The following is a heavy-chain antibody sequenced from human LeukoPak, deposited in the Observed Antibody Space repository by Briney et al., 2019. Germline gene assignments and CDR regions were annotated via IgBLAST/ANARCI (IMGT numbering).Heavy chain of an antibody. CDR1: GYTFTSYD. CDR2: MNPNSGNT. Sequence: ASVTVSCKASGYTFTSYDINWVRQATGQGLEGMGWMNPNSGNTGYAQKFQGRVTMTRNTSISTAYMELSSLRSEDTAVYYCARAAAGRLYYYYYMDVWGKGTTVTVS. CDR3: ARAAAGRLYYYYYMDV. D-gene: IGHD6-13*01. J-gene: IGHJ6*03. V-gene: IGHV1-8*01.